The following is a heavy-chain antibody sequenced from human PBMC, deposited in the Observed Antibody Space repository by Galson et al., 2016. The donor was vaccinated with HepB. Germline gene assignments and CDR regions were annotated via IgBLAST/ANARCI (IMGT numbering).Heavy chain of an antibody. D-gene: IGHD5-18*01. CDR3: AEERYGYIK. CDR2: VWYDGNKK. CDR1: GFTFSSHS. Sequence: SLRLSCAASGFTFSSHSMHWVRQAPGKGLEWVAVVWYDGNKKYYGESVMGRFTISRDNSRNTLHLQMNSLRVEDTAVYYCAEERYGYIKWGQGTLVTVSS. J-gene: IGHJ4*02. V-gene: IGHV3-33*03.